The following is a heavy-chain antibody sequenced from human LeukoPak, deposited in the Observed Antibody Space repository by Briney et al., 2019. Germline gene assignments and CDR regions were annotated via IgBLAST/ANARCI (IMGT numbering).Heavy chain of an antibody. CDR1: GYSISSGYY. Sequence: SETLSLTCTVSGYSISSGYYWGWIRQPPGKGLEWIGEINHSGSTNYNPSLKSRVTISVDTSKNQFSLKLSSVTAADTAVYYCARWSAMVLSSFDPWGQGTLVTVSS. V-gene: IGHV4-38-2*02. J-gene: IGHJ5*02. CDR3: ARWSAMVLSSFDP. CDR2: INHSGST. D-gene: IGHD5-18*01.